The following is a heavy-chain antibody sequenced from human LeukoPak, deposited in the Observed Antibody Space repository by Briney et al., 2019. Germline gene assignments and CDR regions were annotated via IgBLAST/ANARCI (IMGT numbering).Heavy chain of an antibody. CDR1: GYSISSGYY. Sequence: SETLSLTCTVSGYSISSGYYWSWIRQPPGKGLEWIGEINHSGSTYYNPSLKSRVTISVDTSKNQFSLKLSSVTAADTAVYYCARVGVYYDSSGYYYWFDPWGQGTLVTVSS. V-gene: IGHV4-38-2*02. CDR3: ARVGVYYDSSGYYYWFDP. CDR2: INHSGST. D-gene: IGHD3-22*01. J-gene: IGHJ5*02.